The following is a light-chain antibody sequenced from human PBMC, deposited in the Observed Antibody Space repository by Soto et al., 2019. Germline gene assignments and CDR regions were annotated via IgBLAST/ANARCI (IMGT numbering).Light chain of an antibody. J-gene: IGLJ1*01. CDR1: TNDVGGYRY. Sequence: QSALTQPASVSGSPGQSITISCTGTTNDVGGYRYLSWYQQHPGKAPKLMIYEVSNRPSGVPDRFSASKSGNTASLTVSGLQAEDEADYYCSSYAGSNMGVFGTGTKVTVL. CDR3: SSYAGSNMGV. V-gene: IGLV2-8*01. CDR2: EVS.